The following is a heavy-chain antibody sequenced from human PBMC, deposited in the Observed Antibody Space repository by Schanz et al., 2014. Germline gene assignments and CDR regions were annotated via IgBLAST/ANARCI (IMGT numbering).Heavy chain of an antibody. J-gene: IGHJ4*02. CDR1: GFAFSSYG. V-gene: IGHV3-48*01. Sequence: EVQLVESGGGLVQPGGSLRLSCLASGFAFSSYGMNWVRQAPGKGLEWVSYISSSSSTRYYADSVKGRFTVSRDNAENALYLQMNSLRAEDTALYYCARDRRNADLDYWGQGTLXTVSS. CDR3: ARDRRNADLDY. CDR2: ISSSSSTR. D-gene: IGHD1-1*01.